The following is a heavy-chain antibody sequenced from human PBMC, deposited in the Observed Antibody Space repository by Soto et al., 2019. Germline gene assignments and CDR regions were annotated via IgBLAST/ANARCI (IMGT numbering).Heavy chain of an antibody. CDR2: ISYDGSNK. D-gene: IGHD7-27*01. CDR3: AKDVLTGSYYYYYGMDV. V-gene: IGHV3-30*18. J-gene: IGHJ6*01. CDR1: GFTFSSYG. Sequence: QVQLVESGGGVVQPGRSLRLSCAASGFTFSSYGMHWVRQAPGKGLEWVAVISYDGSNKYYADSVKGRFTISRDNSKNTLYLQMNSLRAEDTAVYYCAKDVLTGSYYYYYGMDVW.